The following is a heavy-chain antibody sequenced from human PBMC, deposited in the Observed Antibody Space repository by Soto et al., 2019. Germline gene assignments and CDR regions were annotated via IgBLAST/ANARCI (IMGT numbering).Heavy chain of an antibody. CDR3: ANLPSYGFPPYYMDV. V-gene: IGHV3-23*01. D-gene: IGHD5-18*01. CDR2: ISGSGGST. J-gene: IGHJ6*03. Sequence: HPGGSLRLSCAASGFTFSSYAMSWVRQAPGKGLEWVSAISGSGGSTYYADSVKDRFTISRDNSKNTLYLQMNSLRAEDTAVYYCANLPSYGFPPYYMDVWGKGTTVTVSS. CDR1: GFTFSSYA.